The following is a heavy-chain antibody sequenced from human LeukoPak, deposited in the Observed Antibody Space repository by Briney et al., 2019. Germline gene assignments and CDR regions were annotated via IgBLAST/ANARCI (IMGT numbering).Heavy chain of an antibody. CDR3: AKGNTGSFYSASDY. CDR1: GFTFSNYA. Sequence: GGSLRLSCAASGFTFSNYAVGWVRQAPGKALEWVSTISDSGGNTYHADSVKGRFTISRDNSKNTVYLQMNSLRAEDTAVYYCAKGNTGSFYSASDYWGQGTLVTVSS. V-gene: IGHV3-23*01. D-gene: IGHD2-15*01. CDR2: ISDSGGNT. J-gene: IGHJ4*02.